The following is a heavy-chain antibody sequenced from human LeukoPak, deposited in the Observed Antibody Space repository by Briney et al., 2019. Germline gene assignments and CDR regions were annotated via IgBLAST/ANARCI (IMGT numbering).Heavy chain of an antibody. J-gene: IGHJ4*02. Sequence: GGSLRLSCTASGFTFGDYATSWFRQAPEKGLEWVGFIRSKAYGGTTEYAASVKGRFTISRDDSKSIAYLQMNSLKTEDTAVYYCTFLGSLGLYFDYWGQGTLVTVSS. CDR2: IRSKAYGGTT. V-gene: IGHV3-49*03. CDR1: GFTFGDYA. D-gene: IGHD1-26*01. CDR3: TFLGSLGLYFDY.